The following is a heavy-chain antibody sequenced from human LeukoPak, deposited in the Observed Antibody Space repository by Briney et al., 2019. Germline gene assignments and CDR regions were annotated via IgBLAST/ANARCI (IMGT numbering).Heavy chain of an antibody. Sequence: GGSLRHSCAASGFTFTSYALDWVRQAPGKGLEWISVISGDGESTHYADSVKGRFTISRDNSKNTLYLQMNSLRAEDTAVYYCAKGLRYSDNWGQGTLVTVSS. CDR2: ISGDGEST. V-gene: IGHV3-23*01. CDR3: AKGLRYSDN. CDR1: GFTFTSYA. J-gene: IGHJ4*02. D-gene: IGHD3-9*01.